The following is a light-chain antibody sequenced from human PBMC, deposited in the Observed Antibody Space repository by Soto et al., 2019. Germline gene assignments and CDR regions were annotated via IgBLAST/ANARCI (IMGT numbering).Light chain of an antibody. CDR3: QQSYSTPQNT. CDR1: QSIGYY. J-gene: IGKJ2*01. V-gene: IGKV1-39*01. CDR2: AAS. Sequence: DIQMTQSPSSLSASVGDRVTITCRASQSIGYYLNWYQQKPGTAPKLLIYAASSLQSGVPSRFSGSVSGTDFTLTISSLQPEDFATYYCQQSYSTPQNTFGQGNKLEIK.